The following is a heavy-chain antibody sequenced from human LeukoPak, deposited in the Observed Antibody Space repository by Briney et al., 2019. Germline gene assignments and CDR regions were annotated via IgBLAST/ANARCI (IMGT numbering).Heavy chain of an antibody. J-gene: IGHJ4*02. CDR1: GFTFSSYE. CDR3: ARVYSSSNY. V-gene: IGHV3-48*03. Sequence: GGSLRLSCAASGFTFSSYEMNWVRQAPGKGLEWVSYISSSGSTIYYADSVKGRFTISRDNAKNPLYLQMNSLRAEDTAVYYCARVYSSSNYWGQGTLVTVSS. CDR2: ISSSGSTI. D-gene: IGHD6-6*01.